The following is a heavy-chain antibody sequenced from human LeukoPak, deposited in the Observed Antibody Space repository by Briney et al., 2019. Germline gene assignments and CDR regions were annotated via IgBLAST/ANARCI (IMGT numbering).Heavy chain of an antibody. V-gene: IGHV3-9*01. D-gene: IGHD4-23*01. CDR2: INWNSDTK. Sequence: PGGSLRLSCVGSGFAFHNYAMHWVRRPPGKGLEWVSAINWNSDTKAYADSVKGRFTISRDRARNSLYLQMDSLRPEGTALYYCAKDTGGNGAYFYAMDVWGQGTSVTVSS. J-gene: IGHJ6*02. CDR1: GFAFHNYA. CDR3: AKDTGGNGAYFYAMDV.